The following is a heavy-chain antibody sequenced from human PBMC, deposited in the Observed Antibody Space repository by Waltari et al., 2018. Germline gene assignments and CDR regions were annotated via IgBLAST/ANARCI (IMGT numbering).Heavy chain of an antibody. D-gene: IGHD1-1*01. CDR2: TTDSERT. J-gene: IGHJ4*02. V-gene: IGHV4-34*02. CDR3: ARGDGTGKYGY. CDR1: GGSFRGYY. Sequence: QVQLQQWGAGLLKPSETLSLTCAVYGGSFRGYYWSWIRQPPGKGLEWIGKTTDSERTKYNPSLKSRISISGDTSKNQFSRTVFSVTAADAAVYYCARGDGTGKYGYWGQGTRVTVSS.